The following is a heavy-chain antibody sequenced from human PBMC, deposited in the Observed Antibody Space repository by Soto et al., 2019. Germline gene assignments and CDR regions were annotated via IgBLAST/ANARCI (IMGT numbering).Heavy chain of an antibody. CDR1: GFTFSNYA. J-gene: IGHJ4*02. CDR3: AKALGELSPESFDY. CDR2: ISYDGSDK. D-gene: IGHD3-16*02. Sequence: QVQLVESGGGVVQPGRSLRLSCAASGFTFSNYAMHWVRQAPGKGLEWVAVISYDGSDKYYADSVKGRFTISRDNSKSTPNMQRISLRADDTAVYYCAKALGELSPESFDYWGQGTLITVSS. V-gene: IGHV3-30*18.